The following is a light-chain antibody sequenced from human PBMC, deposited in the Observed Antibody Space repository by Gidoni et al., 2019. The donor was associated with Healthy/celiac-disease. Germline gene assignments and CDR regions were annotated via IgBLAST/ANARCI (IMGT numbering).Light chain of an antibody. CDR1: SSDVGGYNY. Sequence: QSALTQPASVSGSPGQSITISCTGTSSDVGGYNYVSWYHQHPGKAPKLMIYDVSNRPSGVSNRFSGSKSGNTGSLTISGLQAEDEADYYCSSYTSSSTLVVFGGGTKLTVL. CDR3: SSYTSSSTLVV. CDR2: DVS. J-gene: IGLJ2*01. V-gene: IGLV2-14*03.